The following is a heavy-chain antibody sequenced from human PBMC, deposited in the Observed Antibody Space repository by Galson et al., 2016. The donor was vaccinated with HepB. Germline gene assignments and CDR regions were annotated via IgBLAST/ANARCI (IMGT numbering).Heavy chain of an antibody. V-gene: IGHV4-59*01. CDR2: IYYTGIT. Sequence: LSLTCTVSGGSLGSYSWSWIRQPPGEGLEWIGYIYYTGITNYNPSLKSRVTISVDTSQKQFSLKLTSVTAADTAVYYCATMTTVTTFDYWGQGTLVAVSS. J-gene: IGHJ4*02. CDR3: ATMTTVTTFDY. D-gene: IGHD4-17*01. CDR1: GGSLGSYS.